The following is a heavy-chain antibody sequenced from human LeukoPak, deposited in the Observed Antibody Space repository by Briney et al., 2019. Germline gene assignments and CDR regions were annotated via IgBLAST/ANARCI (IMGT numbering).Heavy chain of an antibody. Sequence: SETLSLTCTVSGYSISSGYYWGWIRQPPGKGLEWIGSIHHSGSTNYNPSLKSRVTMSVDTSKNQFSLKVSSVTAADTAVYYCARVFDSGSQAYFYYMDVWGKGTTVTIFS. V-gene: IGHV4-38-2*02. CDR1: GYSISSGYY. CDR3: ARVFDSGSQAYFYYMDV. CDR2: IHHSGST. D-gene: IGHD3-10*01. J-gene: IGHJ6*03.